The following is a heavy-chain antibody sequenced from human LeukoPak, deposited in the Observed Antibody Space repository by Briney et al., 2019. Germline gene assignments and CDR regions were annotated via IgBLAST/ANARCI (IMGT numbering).Heavy chain of an antibody. D-gene: IGHD3-22*01. V-gene: IGHV4-39*01. CDR2: IYYRGRN. Sequence: PSETLSLTCTVSGGSISSSSYYWGWIRQPPGKGLEWTGSIYYRGRNYYNPSLKSRVTISVDTSKNQFSLKLSSVTAADTAVYYCARRGFTYYYDSSGYYYGYYFDYWGQGTLVTVSS. CDR3: ARRGFTYYYDSSGYYYGYYFDY. CDR1: GGSISSSSYY. J-gene: IGHJ4*02.